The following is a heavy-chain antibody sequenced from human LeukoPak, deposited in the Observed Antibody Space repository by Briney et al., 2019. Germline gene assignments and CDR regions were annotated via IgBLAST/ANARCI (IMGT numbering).Heavy chain of an antibody. V-gene: IGHV3-15*01. CDR2: IKSKTDGGTT. D-gene: IGHD2-15*01. Sequence: GGSLRLSCAASEFTFSNAWMSWVRQAPGKGLGWVGRIKSKTDGGTTDYAARVKGRFTISRDDSKNTLYLQMNRLNTEHAAVYYCTTVVVVAATRVDYWGQGPLVTVSS. CDR1: EFTFSNAW. CDR3: TTVVVVAATRVDY. J-gene: IGHJ4*02.